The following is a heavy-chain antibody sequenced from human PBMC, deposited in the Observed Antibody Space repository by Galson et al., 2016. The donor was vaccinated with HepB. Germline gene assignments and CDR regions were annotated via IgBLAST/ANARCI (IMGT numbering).Heavy chain of an antibody. CDR2: INSGGSST. J-gene: IGHJ4*02. CDR1: GFTFSTYW. CDR3: ASSVRGSGSPPGGY. V-gene: IGHV3-74*01. D-gene: IGHD3-10*01. Sequence: SLRLSCAASGFTFSTYWMHWVRQAPGKGLVWVTRINSGGSSTGFAHSVKGRFTISRDNAKNTLYLQMNSLRAEDTAVYYCASSVRGSGSPPGGYWGQGILVTVSS.